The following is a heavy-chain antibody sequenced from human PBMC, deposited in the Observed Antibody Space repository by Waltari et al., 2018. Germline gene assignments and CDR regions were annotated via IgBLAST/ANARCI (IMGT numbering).Heavy chain of an antibody. CDR1: GFTFSSYA. V-gene: IGHV3-23*03. CDR3: AKDYYDSSGYYYDYYYYMDV. Sequence: EVQLLESGGGLVQPGGSLRLSCAASGFTFSSYAMSWVRQAHGKGREWVSVIYSGGSTYYADSVKGRFNISRDNSKNTLYLQMNSLRAEDTAVYYCAKDYYDSSGYYYDYYYYMDVWGKGTTVTVSS. CDR2: IYSGGST. D-gene: IGHD3-22*01. J-gene: IGHJ6*03.